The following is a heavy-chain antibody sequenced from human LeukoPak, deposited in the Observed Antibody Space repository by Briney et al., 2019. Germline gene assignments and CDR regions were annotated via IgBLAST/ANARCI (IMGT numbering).Heavy chain of an antibody. CDR2: ISGSGGST. CDR3: AKDGHATWDN. J-gene: IGHJ4*02. D-gene: IGHD1-26*01. CDR1: GFTFSSYA. V-gene: IGHV3-23*01. Sequence: GGSLRLSCAASGFTFSSYAMSWVRQAPGKGLEWVSAISGSGGSTYYADSVKGRFTLSRDNSKNTLYLQMNILRAEDTAVYYCAKDGHATWDNWGQGALVTVSS.